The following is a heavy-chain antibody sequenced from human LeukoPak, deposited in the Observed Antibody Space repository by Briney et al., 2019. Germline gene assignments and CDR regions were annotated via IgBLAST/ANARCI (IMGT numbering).Heavy chain of an antibody. Sequence: GGSLRLSCVVSGYRFSTNMMTWIRQAPGKGLEWVATILPGGKESYRVESVKGRFTVSRDNPKNSLFLQMNSLRVDDTAVYYCMAAPGYWGQGTLVTVSS. CDR3: MAAPGY. J-gene: IGHJ4*02. CDR2: ILPGGKES. CDR1: GYRFSTNM. D-gene: IGHD1-1*01. V-gene: IGHV3-7*01.